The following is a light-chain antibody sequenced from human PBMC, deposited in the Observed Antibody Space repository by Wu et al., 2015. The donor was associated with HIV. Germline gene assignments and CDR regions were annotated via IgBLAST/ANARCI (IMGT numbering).Light chain of an antibody. J-gene: IGKJ1*01. V-gene: IGKV1-39*01. CDR1: QNIGIH. CDR2: AAS. CDR3: QKYNTAPWT. Sequence: DIQMTQSPSSLSASVGDRVTITCRASQNIGIHLNWYQQKPGRAPKLLIYAASNLQGGVPSRFSGSGSGTDFTLTISSLQPEDVATYYCQKYNTAPWTFGQGTKVEMK.